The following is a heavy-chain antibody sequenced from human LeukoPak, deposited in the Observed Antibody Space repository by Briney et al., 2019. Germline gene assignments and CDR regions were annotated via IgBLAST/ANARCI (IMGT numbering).Heavy chain of an antibody. J-gene: IGHJ4*02. D-gene: IGHD4-17*01. CDR1: GDSISSSHYY. CDR3: ARHAPYGDYGLY. CDR2: IYYSGST. V-gene: IGHV4-39*01. Sequence: SETLSLTCTVSGDSISSSHYYWGWIRQSPGKGLEWIGSIYYSGSTYYNPSLKSRVTISVHTSKNQFSLKLTSVTAVDTAVYFCARHAPYGDYGLYWGQGTLVTVSS.